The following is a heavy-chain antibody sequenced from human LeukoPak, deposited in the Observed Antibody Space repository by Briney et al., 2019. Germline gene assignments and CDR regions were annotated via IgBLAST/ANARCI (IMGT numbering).Heavy chain of an antibody. Sequence: ASVRVSCKASGYTFTGYYMHWVRQAPGQGLEWMGWINPNSGGTNYAQKFQGRVTMTRDTSISTAYMELSRLRSDDTAVYYCARDLRDYDFWSGYYEYYYMDVWGKGITVTVSS. D-gene: IGHD3-3*01. CDR3: ARDLRDYDFWSGYYEYYYMDV. CDR2: INPNSGGT. CDR1: GYTFTGYY. V-gene: IGHV1-2*02. J-gene: IGHJ6*03.